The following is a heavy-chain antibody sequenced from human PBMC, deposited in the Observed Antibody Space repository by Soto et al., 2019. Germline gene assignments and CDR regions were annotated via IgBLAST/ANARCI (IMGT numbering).Heavy chain of an antibody. CDR3: ARDRRDGYNFDY. Sequence: EVQLVESGGGLVKPGGSLRLSCAASGFTFSSYSMNWVRQAPGKGLEWVSSISSSGSYIYYADSVKGRFTISRDNAKNALYLQRNSLRAEDTAVYYCARDRRDGYNFDYWGQGTLVTVSS. CDR2: ISSSGSYI. D-gene: IGHD5-12*01. CDR1: GFTFSSYS. J-gene: IGHJ4*02. V-gene: IGHV3-21*01.